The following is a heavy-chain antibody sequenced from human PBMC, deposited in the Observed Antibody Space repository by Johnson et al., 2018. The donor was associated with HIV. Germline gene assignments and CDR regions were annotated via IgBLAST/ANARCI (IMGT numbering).Heavy chain of an antibody. Sequence: VQLVESGGGLVQPGGSLRLSCAASGFTFSSYAMSWVRQAPGKGLEWVSAISGRVGNTYYANSVKGRFTISRDNSKNTLYLQMNSLRAEETAVYYCAKSSRRDIDKDDAFDIWGQGTMVTVSS. CDR3: AKSSRRDIDKDDAFDI. CDR1: GFTFSSYA. J-gene: IGHJ3*02. CDR2: ISGRVGNT. D-gene: IGHD2-15*01. V-gene: IGHV3-23*04.